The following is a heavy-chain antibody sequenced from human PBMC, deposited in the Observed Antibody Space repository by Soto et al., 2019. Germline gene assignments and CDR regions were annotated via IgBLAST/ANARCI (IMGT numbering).Heavy chain of an antibody. Sequence: SETLSLTCTVSGGSISSYYWSWIRQPAGTGLEWIGRIYTSGSTNYNPSLKSRVTMSVDTSKNQFSLKLSSVTAADTAVYYCGRSPTYYYGSGSLRGWFDPWGQGTLVTVSS. J-gene: IGHJ5*02. CDR2: IYTSGST. D-gene: IGHD3-10*01. CDR1: GGSISSYY. CDR3: GRSPTYYYGSGSLRGWFDP. V-gene: IGHV4-4*07.